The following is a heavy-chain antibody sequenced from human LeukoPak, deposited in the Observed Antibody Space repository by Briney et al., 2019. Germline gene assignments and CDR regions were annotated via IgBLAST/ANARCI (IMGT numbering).Heavy chain of an antibody. J-gene: IGHJ4*02. V-gene: IGHV3-30*18. CDR1: GFTFSDAW. Sequence: GGSLRLSCAASGFTFSDAWMTWVRQAPGKGLEWVAVISYDGSNKYYADSVKGRFTISRDNSKNTLYLQMNSLRAEDTAVYYCAKDRRGGSARAYYFDYWGQGTLVTVSS. CDR2: ISYDGSNK. CDR3: AKDRRGGSARAYYFDY. D-gene: IGHD2-15*01.